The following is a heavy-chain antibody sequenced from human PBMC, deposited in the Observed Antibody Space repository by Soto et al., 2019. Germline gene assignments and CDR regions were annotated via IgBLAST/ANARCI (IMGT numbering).Heavy chain of an antibody. Sequence: GGSLRLSCAASGFTFSSYAMHWVRQAPGKGLEWVAVISYDGSNKYYADSVKGRFTISRDNSKNTLYLQMNSLRAEDTAVYYCARPWGGSYYGMDVWGQGTTVTVSS. V-gene: IGHV3-30-3*01. CDR2: ISYDGSNK. J-gene: IGHJ6*02. CDR3: ARPWGGSYYGMDV. D-gene: IGHD3-16*01. CDR1: GFTFSSYA.